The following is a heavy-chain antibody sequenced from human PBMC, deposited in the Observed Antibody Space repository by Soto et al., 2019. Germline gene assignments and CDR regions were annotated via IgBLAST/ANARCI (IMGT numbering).Heavy chain of an antibody. V-gene: IGHV4-34*01. D-gene: IGHD6-19*01. Sequence: QVQLQQWGAGLLKPSETLSLTCAVYGGSFSGYYWSWIRQPPGKGLEWIGEINHSGSTNYNPSLKSRATISVDXXKXQXXLKLSSVTAADTAVYYCASRPRGLYSSGPPFYFDYWGQGTLVTVSS. CDR1: GGSFSGYY. CDR3: ASRPRGLYSSGPPFYFDY. CDR2: INHSGST. J-gene: IGHJ4*02.